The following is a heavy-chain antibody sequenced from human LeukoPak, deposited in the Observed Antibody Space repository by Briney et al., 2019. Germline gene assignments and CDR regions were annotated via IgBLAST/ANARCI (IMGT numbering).Heavy chain of an antibody. J-gene: IGHJ1*01. V-gene: IGHV3-23*01. CDR2: ITPNAYRT. D-gene: IGHD3-22*01. CDR3: AIMHGYYDGRGYWVQ. Sequence: PGGSLRLSCAASGFTFGSYGMSWVRQAPGKGLEWVSFITPNAYRTSYADSVEGRFTISRDNPRNTLYMQMNRLRDEDTAVYYCAIMHGYYDGRGYWVQWGQGTLVTVSS. CDR1: GFTFGSYG.